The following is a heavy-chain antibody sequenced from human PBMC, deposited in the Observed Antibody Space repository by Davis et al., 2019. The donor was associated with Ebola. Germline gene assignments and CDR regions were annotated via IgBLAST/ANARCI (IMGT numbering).Heavy chain of an antibody. CDR2: ISGSGGST. J-gene: IGHJ4*02. V-gene: IGHV3-23*01. CDR1: GFTFSSYV. CDR3: ARWAAAAVNYFDY. D-gene: IGHD6-13*01. Sequence: GGSLRLSCAASGFTFSSYVMSWVRQAPGKGLEWVSAISGSGGSTYYADSVKGRFTISRDNSKNTLYLQMNSLRAEDTAVYYCARWAAAAVNYFDYWGQGTLVTVSS.